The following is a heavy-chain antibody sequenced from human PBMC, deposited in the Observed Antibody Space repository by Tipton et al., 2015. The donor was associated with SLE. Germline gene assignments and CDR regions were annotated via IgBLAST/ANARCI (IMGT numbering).Heavy chain of an antibody. CDR2: IYSSGST. D-gene: IGHD2-15*01. J-gene: IGHJ2*01. Sequence: TLSLTCTVSGGSINNYYWSWIRQPPGKGLEWIGYIYSSGSTNYNPSLKSRVTISVDTSETQFSLKLSSVSAADTAVYYCARDKYCTGGSCLDWYFDVWGRGTLVTVSS. CDR3: ARDKYCTGGSCLDWYFDV. V-gene: IGHV4-4*08. CDR1: GGSINNYY.